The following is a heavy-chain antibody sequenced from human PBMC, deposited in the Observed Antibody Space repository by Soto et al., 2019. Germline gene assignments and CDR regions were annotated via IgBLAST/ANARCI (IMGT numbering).Heavy chain of an antibody. D-gene: IGHD6-19*01. V-gene: IGHV3-30*18. CDR3: AKDCRGYSSGWDAFDI. Sequence: GGSLRLSCAASGFTFSSYGMHWVRQAPGKGLEWVAIISYDGSNKYYADSVKGRFTISRDNSKNTLYLQMNSLRAEDTAVYYCAKDCRGYSSGWDAFDIWGQGTMVTVSS. CDR1: GFTFSSYG. CDR2: ISYDGSNK. J-gene: IGHJ3*02.